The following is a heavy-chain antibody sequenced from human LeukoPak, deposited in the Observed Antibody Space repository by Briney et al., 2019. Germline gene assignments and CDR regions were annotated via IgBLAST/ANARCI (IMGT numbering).Heavy chain of an antibody. CDR2: INYSGST. CDR1: GGSFSGYY. D-gene: IGHD3-9*01. V-gene: IGHV4-34*01. Sequence: SETLSLTCAVYGGSFSGYYWSWIRQPPGKGLEWIGEINYSGSTNYVPSLKSRVSISVDTSKNQFSLKLSSVTAADTAVYYCARQLSGSLTDAFDIWGQGTMVTVSS. CDR3: ARQLSGSLTDAFDI. J-gene: IGHJ3*02.